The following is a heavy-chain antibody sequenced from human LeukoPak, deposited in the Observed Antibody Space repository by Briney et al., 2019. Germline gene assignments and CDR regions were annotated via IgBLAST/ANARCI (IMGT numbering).Heavy chain of an antibody. V-gene: IGHV1-2*02. CDR1: GYTFTGDY. J-gene: IGHJ5*02. D-gene: IGHD3-10*01. CDR2: INPNSGGT. CDR3: GRDCRERCGEPNWFDP. Sequence: ASVKVSCKASGYTFTGDYMHWVRQAPGQGLEWMGWINPNSGGTNYAQKFQGRVTMTRDTSISTAYMELSRLRSDDTDVYYCGRDCRERCGEPNWFDPWGQGTLVTVSS.